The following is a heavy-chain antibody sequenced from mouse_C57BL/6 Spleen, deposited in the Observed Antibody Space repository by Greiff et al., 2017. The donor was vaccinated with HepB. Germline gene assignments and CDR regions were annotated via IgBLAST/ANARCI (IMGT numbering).Heavy chain of an antibody. D-gene: IGHD2-4*01. V-gene: IGHV3-6*01. Sequence: DVQLQESGPGLVKPSQSLSLTCSVTGYSITSGYYWNWIRQFPGNKLEWMGYISYDGSNNYNPSLKNRISITRDTSKNQFFLQLNSVTTEDTATYYCARNYDYDVWFAYWGQGTLVTVSA. CDR1: GYSITSGYY. CDR3: ARNYDYDVWFAY. CDR2: ISYDGSN. J-gene: IGHJ3*01.